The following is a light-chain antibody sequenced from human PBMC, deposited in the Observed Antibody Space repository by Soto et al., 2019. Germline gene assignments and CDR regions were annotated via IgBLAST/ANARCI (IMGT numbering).Light chain of an antibody. CDR2: AAS. CDR3: LQQNSYPQT. CDR1: QGIRDA. Sequence: DIQMTQSPSSLSASVGDRVTITCRASQGIRDALGWYQQKPGKAPKRLIYAASSLQSGVPSRFSGSGSGTEFTLTISSLQPEDFAIYLCLQQNSYPQTFGKGTKVEIK. V-gene: IGKV1-17*01. J-gene: IGKJ1*01.